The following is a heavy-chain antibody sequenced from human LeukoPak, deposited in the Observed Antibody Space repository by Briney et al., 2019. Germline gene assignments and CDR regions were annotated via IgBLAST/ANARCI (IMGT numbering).Heavy chain of an antibody. J-gene: IGHJ4*02. Sequence: GGSLRLSCTASGFTFGDYAMSWVRQAPGKGLEWVGFIRSKAYGGTTEYAASVKGRFTISRDDSKSIAYLQMNSLKTEDTAVYYCTRCIYVDHFDYWGQGTLVTVSS. CDR3: TRCIYVDHFDY. D-gene: IGHD1-14*01. CDR2: IRSKAYGGTT. CDR1: GFTFGDYA. V-gene: IGHV3-49*04.